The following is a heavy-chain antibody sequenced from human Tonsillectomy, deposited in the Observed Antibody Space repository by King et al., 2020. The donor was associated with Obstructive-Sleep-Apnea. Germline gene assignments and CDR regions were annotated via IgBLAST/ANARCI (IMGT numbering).Heavy chain of an antibody. V-gene: IGHV3-43*01. CDR1: GFTFDDYT. Sequence: VQLVESGGVVVQPGGSLRLSCAASGFTFDDYTMHWVRQAPGKGLEWVSLISWDGGSTYYADSVKGRFTISRDNSKNSLYLQMNSLRTEDTALYYCAKGNHKMLRDHYYFDYWGQGTLVTVSS. CDR2: ISWDGGST. D-gene: IGHD1-14*01. CDR3: AKGNHKMLRDHYYFDY. J-gene: IGHJ4*02.